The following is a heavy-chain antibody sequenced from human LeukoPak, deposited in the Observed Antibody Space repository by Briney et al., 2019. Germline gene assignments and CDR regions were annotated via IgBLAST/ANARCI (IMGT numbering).Heavy chain of an antibody. CDR3: AKDKKAVAGRYYYMDV. V-gene: IGHV3-33*06. CDR1: GLTFSSYG. J-gene: IGHJ6*03. D-gene: IGHD6-19*01. Sequence: GGSLRLSCAASGLTFSSYGMHWVRQAPGKGLEWVAVIWYDGSNKYYADSVKGRFTISRDNSKNTLYLQMNSLRAEDTAVYYCAKDKKAVAGRYYYMDVWGKGTTVTVSS. CDR2: IWYDGSNK.